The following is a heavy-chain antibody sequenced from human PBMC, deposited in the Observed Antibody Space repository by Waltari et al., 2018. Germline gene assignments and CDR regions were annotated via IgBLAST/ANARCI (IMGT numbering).Heavy chain of an antibody. CDR3: TRPPGDRRRDY. Sequence: SGGGLVKPGGSLRLSCAASGFSFSDYYMGWIRQAPGKGLEWISYISGSGSTVYYADPVKGRFSISRDNGKNSLYLQMNSLRAEDTAVYYCTRPPGDRRRDYWGQGTLVTVSS. CDR1: GFSFSDYY. V-gene: IGHV3-11*01. J-gene: IGHJ4*02. D-gene: IGHD3-10*01. CDR2: ISGSGSTV.